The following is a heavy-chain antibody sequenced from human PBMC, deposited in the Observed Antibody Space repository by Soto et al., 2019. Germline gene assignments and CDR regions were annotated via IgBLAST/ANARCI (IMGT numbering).Heavy chain of an antibody. D-gene: IGHD3-16*01. J-gene: IGHJ4*02. CDR3: TTLGAFDY. V-gene: IGHV3-15*01. CDR2: IKRKTDGGTT. CDR1: GFSFSNAW. Sequence: EVQLVESGGGLVKPGGSLRLSCAASGFSFSNAWMSWVRQAPGKGLEWVGRIKRKTDGGTTDYAAPVKGRFTISRDDSKNTLYLQMSSLKTEDTAVYYCTTLGAFDYWGQGTLVTVSS.